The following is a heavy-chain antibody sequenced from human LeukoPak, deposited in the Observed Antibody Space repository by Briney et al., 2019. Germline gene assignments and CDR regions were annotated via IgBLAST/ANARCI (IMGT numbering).Heavy chain of an antibody. Sequence: PSETLSLTCTVSGGSISSGGYYWSWIRQPPGKGLEWIGEINHSGSTNYNPSLKSRVTISVDTSKNQFSLKLSSVTAADTAVYYCARGEPGYYYDSSGYYYFDYWGQGTLVTVSS. D-gene: IGHD3-22*01. V-gene: IGHV4-39*07. CDR3: ARGEPGYYYDSSGYYYFDY. J-gene: IGHJ4*02. CDR2: INHSGST. CDR1: GGSISSGGYY.